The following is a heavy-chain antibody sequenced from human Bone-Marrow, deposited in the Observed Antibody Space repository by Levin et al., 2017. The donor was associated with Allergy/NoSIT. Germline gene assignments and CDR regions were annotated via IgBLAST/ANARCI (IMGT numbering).Heavy chain of an antibody. CDR1: GGSFSGYY. V-gene: IGHV4-34*01. Sequence: TLSLTCAVYGGSFSGYYWSWIRQPPGKGLEWIGEINHSGSTNYNPSLKSRVTISVDTSKNQFSLKLSSVTAADTRGYWYFDLWGRGTLVTVSS. J-gene: IGHJ2*01. CDR3: FDL. CDR2: INHSGST.